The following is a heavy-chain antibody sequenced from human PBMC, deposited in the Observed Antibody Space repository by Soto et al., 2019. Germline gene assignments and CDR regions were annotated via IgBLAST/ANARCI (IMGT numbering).Heavy chain of an antibody. CDR2: INADNGNT. CDR1: GYTFTAFA. V-gene: IGHV1-3*01. D-gene: IGHD3-10*01. J-gene: IGHJ4*02. Sequence: QVQLVQSGTEVRKPGASVRVSCKASGYTFTAFAMHWVRQAPGQRPAWMGWINADNGNTRYSQKFQGRVTCTRDTSANTAYLELSSLESDDTAVYYCARDGSGYYGSGSYPDWGQGTLVTVSS. CDR3: ARDGSGYYGSGSYPD.